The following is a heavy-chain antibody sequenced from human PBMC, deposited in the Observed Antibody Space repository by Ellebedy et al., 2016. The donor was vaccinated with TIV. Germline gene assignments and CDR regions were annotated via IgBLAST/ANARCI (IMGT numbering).Heavy chain of an antibody. CDR1: GFTFGPYA. D-gene: IGHD3-22*01. Sequence: GGSLRLSXAAAGFTFGPYAMPWVRQAPGKGLEWVPFISSAGTHKYYADSVKGRFTVSRDNSKNTLSLQVNTLRTEDTAVYYCARGRYYADTSGHTEEWLDPWGQGTLVTVSS. V-gene: IGHV3-30-3*01. J-gene: IGHJ5*02. CDR3: ARGRYYADTSGHTEEWLDP. CDR2: ISSAGTHK.